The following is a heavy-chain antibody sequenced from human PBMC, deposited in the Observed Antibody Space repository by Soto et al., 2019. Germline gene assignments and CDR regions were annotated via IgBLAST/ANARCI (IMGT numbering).Heavy chain of an antibody. CDR1: GGSISGHY. D-gene: IGHD5-12*01. J-gene: IGHJ5*02. CDR3: ARHRMKMATISGWFDP. V-gene: IGHV4-34*01. CDR2: INHSGRT. Sequence: PSETLSLTCAVYGGSISGHYWNWIRQPPGKGLEWIGEINHSGRTNYNPSLKSRVTISVDTSKNQFSLKLSSVTAADTAVYYCARHRMKMATISGWFDPWGQGTLVTVSS.